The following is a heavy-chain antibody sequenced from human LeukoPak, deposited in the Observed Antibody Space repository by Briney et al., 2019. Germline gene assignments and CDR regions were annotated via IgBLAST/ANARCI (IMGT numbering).Heavy chain of an antibody. V-gene: IGHV3-23*01. J-gene: IGHJ3*01. CDR1: GFTFSSYA. CDR2: ISGSGGST. Sequence: PGGSLRLSCAASGFTFSSYAMSWVRQAPRKGLEWVSAISGSGGSTYYADSVKGRFTISRDNSKNTLYLQMNSLRAEDTAVYYCAKAEYQLFAFDVWGQGTMVTVSS. CDR3: AKAEYQLFAFDV. D-gene: IGHD2-2*01.